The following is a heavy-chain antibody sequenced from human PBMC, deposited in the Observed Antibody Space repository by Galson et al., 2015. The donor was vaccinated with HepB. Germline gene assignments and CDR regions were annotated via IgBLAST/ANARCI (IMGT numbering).Heavy chain of an antibody. CDR3: ARAGSIRYFDWYLFGP. CDR1: GFTFSSYA. D-gene: IGHD3-9*01. Sequence: SLRLSCADSGFTFSSYAMHWVRQAPGKGLEWVALISYDTINKYYADSVKGRFTISRDNSKNTLYLQMNSLRAEDTAVYYCARAGSIRYFDWYLFGPWGQGT. J-gene: IGHJ5*02. V-gene: IGHV3-30*04. CDR2: ISYDTINK.